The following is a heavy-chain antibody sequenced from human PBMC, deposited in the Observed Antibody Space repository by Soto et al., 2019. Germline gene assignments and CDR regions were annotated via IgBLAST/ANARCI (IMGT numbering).Heavy chain of an antibody. V-gene: IGHV4-31*03. Sequence: LTCTVSGGSISSGGYYWSWIRQHPGKGLGWIGYIYYSGSTYYNPSLKSRVTISVDTSKNQFSLKLSSVTAADTAVYYCARTRDYGFTNYFDYWGQGTLVTVSS. CDR1: GGSISSGGYY. CDR3: ARTRDYGFTNYFDY. CDR2: IYYSGST. D-gene: IGHD4-17*01. J-gene: IGHJ4*02.